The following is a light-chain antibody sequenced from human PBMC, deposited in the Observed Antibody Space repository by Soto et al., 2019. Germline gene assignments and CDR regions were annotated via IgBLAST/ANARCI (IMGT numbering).Light chain of an antibody. V-gene: IGKV3-20*01. CDR2: AAS. CDR3: QQYDYSPRT. J-gene: IGKJ1*01. CDR1: LSLTSRS. Sequence: ELVLTQSPGTLSLSPGDRATLSCRASLSLTSRSLAWYQQRPGQAPRVLISAASTRAADIPDRFSGSGSGTDFTLTINRLEPEDFAVYYCQQYDYSPRTFGQGTKVEVK.